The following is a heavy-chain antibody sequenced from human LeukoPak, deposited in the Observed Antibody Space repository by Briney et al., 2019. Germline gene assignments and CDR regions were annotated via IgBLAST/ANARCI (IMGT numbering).Heavy chain of an antibody. D-gene: IGHD3-3*01. V-gene: IGHV4-39*01. CDR1: GGSISSNNYY. CDR3: QSRFLEWLLDY. CDR2: IYYGGYT. Sequence: PSEPLSLTCTVSGGSISSNNYYWGWIRQPPGKGLEWIGSIYYGGYTYYNPSLKSRVTISVDTSKNQFSLKLSSVTAADTAIYYCQSRFLEWLLDYWGQGTLVTVSS. J-gene: IGHJ4*02.